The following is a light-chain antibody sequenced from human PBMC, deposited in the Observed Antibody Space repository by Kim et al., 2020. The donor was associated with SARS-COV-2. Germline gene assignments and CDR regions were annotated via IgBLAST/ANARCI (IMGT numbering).Light chain of an antibody. Sequence: GERAPVSCKAKQSVSSNYLAWYQQKPGQAPRLLIHGASSRATGIPDRFSGSGSGTDFTLTINRLEPEDFAVYFCQQYDNSPITFGQGTRLEIK. CDR2: GAS. CDR1: QSVSSNY. J-gene: IGKJ5*01. V-gene: IGKV3-20*01. CDR3: QQYDNSPIT.